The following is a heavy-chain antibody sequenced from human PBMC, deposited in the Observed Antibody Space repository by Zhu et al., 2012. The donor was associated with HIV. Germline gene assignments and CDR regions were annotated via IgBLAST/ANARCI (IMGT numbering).Heavy chain of an antibody. CDR1: GGSIDNHY. CDR3: ARDLRFGDLGAFDV. CDR2: VYSTGNT. J-gene: IGHJ3*01. D-gene: IGHD3-10*01. Sequence: QVQLQESGPGLVKPSETLSLTCTVSGGSIDNHYWNWIRQSPGKGLEWIGYVYSTGNTHYNPSLRGRVTLSVDTSKSQFSLKLISATSADTAVYYCARDLRFGDLGAFDVWGQGTMVIVSS. V-gene: IGHV4-59*11.